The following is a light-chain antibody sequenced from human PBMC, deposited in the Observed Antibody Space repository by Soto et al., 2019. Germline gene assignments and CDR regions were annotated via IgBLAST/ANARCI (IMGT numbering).Light chain of an antibody. V-gene: IGKV1-5*01. CDR3: QQYNSYSPT. J-gene: IGKJ1*01. CDR1: QSISSW. Sequence: DIQMTQSPSTLSASVGDRVTITCRASQSISSWLAWYQQKPGTAPKLLIYDASRLESGVPSRFSGSGSGTEFTLTISSLQPDDFAAYYCQQYNSYSPTFDQGTKVEI. CDR2: DAS.